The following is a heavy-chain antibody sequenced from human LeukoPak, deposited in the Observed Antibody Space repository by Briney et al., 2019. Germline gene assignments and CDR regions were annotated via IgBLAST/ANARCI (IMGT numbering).Heavy chain of an antibody. J-gene: IGHJ4*02. V-gene: IGHV3-74*01. CDR2: INSYGSTT. CDR1: GFTFSNYW. Sequence: PGGSLRLSCAASGFTFSNYWMHWVRQAPGKGLVWVSRINSYGSTTSYADSVKGRFTVSRDNAKNTLFLQMNSLRAEDTAVYYCARDAIYCSSTSCYTDYFDYWGQGTLVTVPS. CDR3: ARDAIYCSSTSCYTDYFDY. D-gene: IGHD2-2*02.